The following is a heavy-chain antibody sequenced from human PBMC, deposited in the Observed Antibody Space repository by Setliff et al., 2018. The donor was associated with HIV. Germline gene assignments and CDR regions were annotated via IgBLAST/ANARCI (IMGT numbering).Heavy chain of an antibody. CDR3: ARAPGTSMIVLVTHVAFDI. CDR1: GTSFSDYY. CDR2: IYNSRDT. J-gene: IGHJ3*02. V-gene: IGHV4-4*09. Sequence: PSETLSLTCAVYGTSFSDYYWTWIRQHPGKGLEWIGYIYNSRDTYYNPSLKSRVTISVDTSKNQFSLKLSSVTAADTAVYYCARAPGTSMIVLVTHVAFDIWGQGTMVTVSS. D-gene: IGHD3-22*01.